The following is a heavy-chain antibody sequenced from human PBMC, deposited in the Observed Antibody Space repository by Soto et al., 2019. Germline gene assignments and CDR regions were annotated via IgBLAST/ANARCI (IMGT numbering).Heavy chain of an antibody. CDR1: GFTFSSYG. V-gene: IGHV3-33*01. CDR2: IWYDGSNK. Sequence: QVQLVESGGGVVQPGRSLRLSCAASGFTFSSYGMHWVRQAPGKGLEWVAVIWYDGSNKYYADSVKGRFTISRDNSKNTLYLQMNSLRAEDTAVYYCARCSRGGTRWCWFDPWGQGTLVTVSS. J-gene: IGHJ5*02. CDR3: ARCSRGGTRWCWFDP. D-gene: IGHD2-21*01.